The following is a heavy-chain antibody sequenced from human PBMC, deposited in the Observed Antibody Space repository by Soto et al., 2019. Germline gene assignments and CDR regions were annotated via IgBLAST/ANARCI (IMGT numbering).Heavy chain of an antibody. Sequence: PSKTLSLTCTVSGGSISSSSYYWGWIRQPPGKGLEWIGSIYYSGSTYYNPSLKSRVTISVDTSKNQFSLKLSSVTAADTAVYYCARQLTMVRGVIYYFDYWGQGTLVTVSS. D-gene: IGHD3-10*01. J-gene: IGHJ4*02. V-gene: IGHV4-39*01. CDR3: ARQLTMVRGVIYYFDY. CDR2: IYYSGST. CDR1: GGSISSSSYY.